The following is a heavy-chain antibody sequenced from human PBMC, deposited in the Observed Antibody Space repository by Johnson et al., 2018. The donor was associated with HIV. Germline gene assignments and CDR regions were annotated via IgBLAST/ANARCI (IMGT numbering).Heavy chain of an antibody. D-gene: IGHD3-16*01. Sequence: QMLLVESGGGVVQPGRSLRLSCAASGFTFSSYAMHWVRQAPGKGLEWVAVISYDGSNKYYADSVKGRFTISRDNSKNTLYLQMNSLRAEDTAVYYCAREGPVPGGDAFDIWGQGTMVTVSS. CDR2: ISYDGSNK. V-gene: IGHV3-30*04. CDR1: GFTFSSYA. CDR3: AREGPVPGGDAFDI. J-gene: IGHJ3*02.